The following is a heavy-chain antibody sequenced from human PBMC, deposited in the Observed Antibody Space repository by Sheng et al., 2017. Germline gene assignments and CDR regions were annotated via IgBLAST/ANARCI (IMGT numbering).Heavy chain of an antibody. CDR3: ARLIDIVSWPFDY. CDR1: SGSVSGHY. CDR2: SNTVGEP. D-gene: IGHD2-8*01. V-gene: IGHV4-59*02. Sequence: QVQLQESGPGLVKALRRPLSLTCTVSSGSVSGHYLTWIRQPPGKGLDGLAISNTVGEPSTTPPSTSRVTISVXIPYSRFSLRLTSVTAADTAVYYCARLIDIVSWPFDYVGQGALVAVSS. J-gene: IGHJ4*02.